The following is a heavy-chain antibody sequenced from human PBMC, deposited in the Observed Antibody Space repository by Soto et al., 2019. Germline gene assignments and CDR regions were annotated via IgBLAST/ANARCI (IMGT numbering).Heavy chain of an antibody. CDR3: ARGEDAFFYYGLDV. CDR2: IYDTGISGYTPST. V-gene: IGHV4-59*01. J-gene: IGHJ6*02. Sequence: PSETLALTCAVSGGSITSSYGSWIWRQPGKGLEWIAYIYDTGISGYTPSTSYNPSLKSRVTMSVDTSKSQFSLKLTSVTAADTAVYYCARGEDAFFYYGLDVWGQGITVTVSS. CDR1: GGSITSSY.